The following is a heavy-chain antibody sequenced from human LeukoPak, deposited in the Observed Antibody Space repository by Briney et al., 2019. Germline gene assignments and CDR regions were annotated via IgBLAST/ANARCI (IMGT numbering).Heavy chain of an antibody. CDR3: AREGSGRSSWYPFDY. CDR2: INTDETIT. CDR1: GFTFSSYW. D-gene: IGHD6-13*01. J-gene: IGHJ4*02. V-gene: IGHV3-74*01. Sequence: GGSLRLSCAASGFTFSSYWMHWVRQAPGKGLVWVSRINTDETITTYADSVKGRFTISRDNAKNTLYLQMNSLRAEDTAVYYCAREGSGRSSWYPFDYWGQGTLVTVSS.